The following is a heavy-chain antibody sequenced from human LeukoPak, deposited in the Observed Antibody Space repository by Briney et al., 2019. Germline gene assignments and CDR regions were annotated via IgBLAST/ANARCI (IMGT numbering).Heavy chain of an antibody. D-gene: IGHD3-16*01. CDR3: ARRLPRLRGPYYYGMDV. Sequence: SETLSLTCAVYGGSFSGYYWSWIRQPPGKGLEWMGEINHSGSTNYNPSLKSRVTISVDTSKNQFSLKLNSVTAADTAVYYCARRLPRLRGPYYYGMDVWGKGTTVTVSS. CDR2: INHSGST. V-gene: IGHV4-34*01. J-gene: IGHJ6*04. CDR1: GGSFSGYY.